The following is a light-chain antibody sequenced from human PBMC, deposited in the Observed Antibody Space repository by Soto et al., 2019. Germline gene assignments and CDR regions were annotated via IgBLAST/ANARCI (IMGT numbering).Light chain of an antibody. CDR3: QQYNSYSGT. Sequence: DIQMTQSPSTLSASVGDRVTITCRASQSISSWLAWYQQKPGKAPKLLIYDASRLESGVPSRFSGSGAGTEFTLTISSLQPDDFAPYYCQQYNSYSGTFGQGTKVEIK. J-gene: IGKJ1*01. CDR2: DAS. CDR1: QSISSW. V-gene: IGKV1-5*01.